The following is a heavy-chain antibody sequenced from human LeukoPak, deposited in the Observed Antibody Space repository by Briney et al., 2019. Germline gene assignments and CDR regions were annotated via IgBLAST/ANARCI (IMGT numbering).Heavy chain of an antibody. Sequence: PGRSLRLSCAASGFTFDDYAMHWVRQAPGKGLEWVSGISWNSGSIGYADSVKGRFTISRDNAKNSLYLQMNSLRAEDTALYYCAKDFGSGYSYGDSFDYWGKGTLVTVSS. D-gene: IGHD5-18*01. CDR3: AKDFGSGYSYGDSFDY. J-gene: IGHJ4*02. CDR2: ISWNSGSI. CDR1: GFTFDDYA. V-gene: IGHV3-9*01.